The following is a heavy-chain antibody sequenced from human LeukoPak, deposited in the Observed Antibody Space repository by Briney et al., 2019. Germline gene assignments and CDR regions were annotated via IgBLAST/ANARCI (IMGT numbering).Heavy chain of an antibody. V-gene: IGHV3-73*01. CDR2: IRSKANSYAT. CDR1: GFTFSGSA. CDR3: TRLLDSRGHLVAFDI. D-gene: IGHD3-22*01. Sequence: GGSLRLSCAASGFTFSGSAMHWVRQASGKGLEWVGHIRSKANSYATAYAASLKGRFTISRDDSKNTAYLQMNSLKTEDTAVYYCTRLLDSRGHLVAFDIWGQGTMVTVSS. J-gene: IGHJ3*02.